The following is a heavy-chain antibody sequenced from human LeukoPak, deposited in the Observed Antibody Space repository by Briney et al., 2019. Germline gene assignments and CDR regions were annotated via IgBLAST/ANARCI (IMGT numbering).Heavy chain of an antibody. V-gene: IGHV4-39*01. CDR2: IYYSGST. D-gene: IGHD5-12*01. CDR3: HSGYDLMVNYFDY. J-gene: IGHJ4*02. CDR1: GGSISSSSYY. Sequence: PSETLSLTCTVSGGSISSSSYYWGWIRQPPGKGLERIGSIYYSGSTYYNPSLKSRVTISVDTSKNQFSLKLSSVTAADTAVYYCHSGYDLMVNYFDYWGQGTLVTVSS.